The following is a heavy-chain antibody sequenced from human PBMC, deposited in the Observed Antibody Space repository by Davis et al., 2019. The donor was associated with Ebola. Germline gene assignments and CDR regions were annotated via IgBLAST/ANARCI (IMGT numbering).Heavy chain of an antibody. Sequence: GESLKISCAASGFTFSSYWMSWVRQAPGKGLEWVANIKQDGSEKYYADSVKGRFTISRDNAKNSLYLQMNSLRAEDTAVYYCASWFSVTTSGNYYYYYGMDVWGQGTTVTVSS. V-gene: IGHV3-7*01. CDR3: ASWFSVTTSGNYYYYYGMDV. CDR2: IKQDGSEK. CDR1: GFTFSSYW. D-gene: IGHD4-17*01. J-gene: IGHJ6*02.